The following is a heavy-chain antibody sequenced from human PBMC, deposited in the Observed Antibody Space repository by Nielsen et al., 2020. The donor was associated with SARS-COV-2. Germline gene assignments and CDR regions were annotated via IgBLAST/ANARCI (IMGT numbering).Heavy chain of an antibody. J-gene: IGHJ3*02. CDR1: GFTVSSNY. CDR2: IYSGGST. CDR3: ARHYGSGYDAFDI. Sequence: GESLKISCAASGFTVSSNYMSWVRQAPGKGLEWVSVIYSGGSTYYADSVKGRFTISRDNSKNTLYLQMNSLRAEDTAVYYCARHYGSGYDAFDIWGQGTMVTVSS. V-gene: IGHV3-53*01. D-gene: IGHD3-10*01.